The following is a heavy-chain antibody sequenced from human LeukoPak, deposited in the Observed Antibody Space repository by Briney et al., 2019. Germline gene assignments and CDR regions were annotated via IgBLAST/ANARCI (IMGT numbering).Heavy chain of an antibody. J-gene: IGHJ3*02. CDR3: ARNPLYGGNSREDAFDI. V-gene: IGHV1-18*01. CDR1: GYTFTSYG. D-gene: IGHD4-23*01. CDR2: ISAYNGNT. Sequence: ASVKVSCKASGYTFTSYGISWVRQAPGQGLEWMGWISAYNGNTNYAQKLQGRVTMTTDTSTSTAYMELRSLRSEDTAVYYCARNPLYGGNSREDAFDIWGQGTMVTVSS.